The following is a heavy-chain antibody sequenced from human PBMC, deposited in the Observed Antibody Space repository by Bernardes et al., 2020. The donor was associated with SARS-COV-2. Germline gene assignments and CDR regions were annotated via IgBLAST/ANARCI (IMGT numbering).Heavy chain of an antibody. D-gene: IGHD1-1*01. V-gene: IGHV1-8*01. CDR3: ARDARHVKISNNWFDP. Sequence: ASVKVSCMASGYTFTSYDINWVRQAAGQGLEWMGWMNPNSGNSGYAQKFQGRVTMTRNNSISTAYMELSSLKSEDTAVYYCARDARHVKISNNWFDPWGQGTLVTVSS. J-gene: IGHJ5*02. CDR1: GYTFTSYD. CDR2: MNPNSGNS.